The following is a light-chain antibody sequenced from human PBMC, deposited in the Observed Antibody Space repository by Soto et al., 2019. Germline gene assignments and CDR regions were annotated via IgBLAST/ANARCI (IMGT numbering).Light chain of an antibody. CDR2: EVN. J-gene: IGLJ3*02. CDR3: ATWDDSLSGPV. V-gene: IGLV2-8*01. CDR1: SSDVGGFNY. Sequence: QSALTQPPSASGSPGQSVTISCSGTSSDVGGFNYVSWYQQHPGRAPKVLIYEVNKRPSGVPDRFSGSKSGSTASLTVSGLQAEDEAEYYCATWDDSLSGPVFGGGTKLTVL.